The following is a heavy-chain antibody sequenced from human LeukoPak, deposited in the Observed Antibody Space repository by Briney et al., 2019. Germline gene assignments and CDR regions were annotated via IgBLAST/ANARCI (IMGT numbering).Heavy chain of an antibody. V-gene: IGHV4-39*01. CDR3: ARPDSSGWYQGGTDAFDI. D-gene: IGHD6-19*01. CDR2: IYYSGST. Sequence: PSETLSLTCTVSGGSISSSSYYWGWIRQPPGKGLEWIGSIYYSGSTYYNPSLKSRVTISVDTSKNQFSLKLSSVTAADTVVYYCARPDSSGWYQGGTDAFDIWGQGTMVTVSS. J-gene: IGHJ3*02. CDR1: GGSISSSSYY.